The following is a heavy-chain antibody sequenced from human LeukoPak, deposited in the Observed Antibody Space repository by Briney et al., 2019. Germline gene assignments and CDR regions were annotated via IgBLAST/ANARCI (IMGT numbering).Heavy chain of an antibody. CDR2: ISSSSYI. CDR3: ARDGMTYYDILTGDFDY. Sequence: PGGSLRLPCAASGFTFSSYSMNWVRQAPGKGLEWVSSISSSSYIYYADSVKGRFTISRDNAKNSLYLQMNSLRAEDTAVYYCARDGMTYYDILTGDFDYWGQGTLVTVSS. D-gene: IGHD3-9*01. CDR1: GFTFSSYS. J-gene: IGHJ4*02. V-gene: IGHV3-21*01.